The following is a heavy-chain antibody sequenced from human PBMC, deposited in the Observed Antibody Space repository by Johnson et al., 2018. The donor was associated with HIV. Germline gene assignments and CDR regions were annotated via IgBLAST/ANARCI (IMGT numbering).Heavy chain of an antibody. V-gene: IGHV3-66*03. Sequence: VQLVESGGGLIQPGGSQRLSCAASGFTVSSNYMSWVRQAPGKGLEWVSAISGSGGSTYYADSVKGRFTISRDNSNNTLFLQMNSLRAEDTAVYYCARDSSSWYHDAFDIWGQGTMVTVSS. CDR3: ARDSSSWYHDAFDI. J-gene: IGHJ3*02. CDR2: SGSGGST. CDR1: GFTVSSNY. D-gene: IGHD6-13*01.